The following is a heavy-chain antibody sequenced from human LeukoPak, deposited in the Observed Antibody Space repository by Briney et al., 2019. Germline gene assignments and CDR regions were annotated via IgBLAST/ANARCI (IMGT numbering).Heavy chain of an antibody. J-gene: IGHJ4*02. D-gene: IGHD3-3*01. Sequence: ASVKVSCKASGYTFTSYGISWVRQAPGQGLEWMGWISAYNGNTNYAQKLQGRVTMTTDTSTGTAYMELRSLRSDDTAVYYCARTITIFGVVPGDYWGQGTLVTVSS. CDR2: ISAYNGNT. CDR1: GYTFTSYG. CDR3: ARTITIFGVVPGDY. V-gene: IGHV1-18*01.